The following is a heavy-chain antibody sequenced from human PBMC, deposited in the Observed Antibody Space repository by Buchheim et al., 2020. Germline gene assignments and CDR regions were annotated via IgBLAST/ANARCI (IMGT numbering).Heavy chain of an antibody. CDR3: VTELSGVTFDY. CDR1: GYTFTNYY. D-gene: IGHD2-21*02. J-gene: IGHJ4*02. Sequence: QVQLVQSGAEVKKPGASVKVSCKASGYTFTNYYIHWVRQAPGQGLEWLGIIIPSGDTTNYAPKFQGSVTMTRDTSTSTAYMDLSSLKSEDTAVYYCVTELSGVTFDYWGQGTL. CDR2: IIPSGDTT. V-gene: IGHV1-46*01.